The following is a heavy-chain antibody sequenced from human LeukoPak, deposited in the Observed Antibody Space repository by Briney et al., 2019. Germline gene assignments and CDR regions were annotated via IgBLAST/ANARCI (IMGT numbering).Heavy chain of an antibody. CDR2: ISSSSSYI. CDR3: ASRVQIVGAPFDY. Sequence: GGSLRLSCAASGFTFSSYSMYWVRQAPGKGLEWVSSISSSSSYIYYADSVKGRFTISRDNAKNSLYLQMNSLRAEDTAVYYCASRVQIVGAPFDYWGQGTLVTVSS. V-gene: IGHV3-21*01. J-gene: IGHJ4*02. CDR1: GFTFSSYS. D-gene: IGHD1-26*01.